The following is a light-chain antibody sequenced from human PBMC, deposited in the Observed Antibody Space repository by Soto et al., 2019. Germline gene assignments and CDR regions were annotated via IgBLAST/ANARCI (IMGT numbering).Light chain of an antibody. CDR3: QTYDASLSGSGV. CDR2: ANN. J-gene: IGLJ2*01. V-gene: IGLV1-40*01. CDR1: SSNIGAGYD. Sequence: QSVLTQPPSVSGAPGQRVTISCTGSSSNIGAGYDVHWFQQHPGTAPKLLIYANNNRPSGVPDRVSGSKSGTSASLAITGLQAEDEADYYCQTYDASLSGSGVFGGGTKLTVL.